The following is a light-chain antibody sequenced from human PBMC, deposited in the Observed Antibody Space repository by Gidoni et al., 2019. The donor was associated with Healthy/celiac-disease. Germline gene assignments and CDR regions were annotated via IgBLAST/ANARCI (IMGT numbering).Light chain of an antibody. CDR2: EVR. CDR3: CSYPRVV. Sequence: QSALTQHASVSGCPGQSITISCTGTISAVWSYNLVSWSQQPPGKAPKLRFYEVRKQPSGVSNRFSGSKSGNTASLTISGLQAEDEADYYCCSYPRVVFGGGTKLPVL. V-gene: IGLV2-23*02. J-gene: IGLJ2*01. CDR1: ISAVWSYNL.